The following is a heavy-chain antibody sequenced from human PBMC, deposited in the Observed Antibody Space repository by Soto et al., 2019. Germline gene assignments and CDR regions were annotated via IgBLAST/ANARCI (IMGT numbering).Heavy chain of an antibody. CDR3: ARDRLGVSVTGAAFDS. Sequence: QVQLVQSGGEVKKPGASVKVSCKASGYTFSNFGLSWVRQAPGQGLESMGWISPYNGNTNYAQKLQGRLTMTTDTSTSTAYMELRSLTSDDSAVYYCARDRLGVSVTGAAFDSWGQGTLVTVSS. D-gene: IGHD2-8*01. V-gene: IGHV1-18*01. CDR1: GYTFSNFG. J-gene: IGHJ4*02. CDR2: ISPYNGNT.